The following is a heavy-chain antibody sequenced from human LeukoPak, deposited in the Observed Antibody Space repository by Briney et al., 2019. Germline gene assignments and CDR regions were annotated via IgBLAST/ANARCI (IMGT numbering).Heavy chain of an antibody. CDR1: GGSISNYY. J-gene: IGHJ4*02. CDR2: IYYSGST. D-gene: IGHD6-6*01. CDR3: AETAKSIAGRREFDY. Sequence: PSETLSLTCSFSGGSISNYYWSWVRQPPGKGLEWIGYIYYSGSTDYNPSLKSRVTISVDTSKNQFSLKLSSVTAADTAVYYCAETAKSIAGRREFDYWGQGTLVTVSS. V-gene: IGHV4-59*12.